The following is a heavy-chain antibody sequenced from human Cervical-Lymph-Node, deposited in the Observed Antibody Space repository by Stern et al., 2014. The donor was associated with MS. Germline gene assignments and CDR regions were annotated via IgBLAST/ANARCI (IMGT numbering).Heavy chain of an antibody. CDR1: GYTFTSYG. CDR2: ISPYNGNT. D-gene: IGHD5-18*01. V-gene: IGHV1-18*01. CDR3: ARSGKDGSWIQLWPEGY. J-gene: IGHJ4*02. Sequence: VQLVQSGAEVKKPGASVKVSCKASGYTFTSYGISWVRQAPGQGLEWMGWISPYNGNTNYAKKLQGRVNRTTDTSTSTAYMELRSLRSDDTAVYYGARSGKDGSWIQLWPEGYWGQGTLVTVSS.